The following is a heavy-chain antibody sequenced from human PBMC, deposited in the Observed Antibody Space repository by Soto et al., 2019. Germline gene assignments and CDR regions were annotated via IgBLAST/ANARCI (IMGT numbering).Heavy chain of an antibody. CDR3: ARHGDYEGAFDI. Sequence: PSETLSLTCTVSGGSISSYYWSWLRQPPGKGLEWIGYIYYSGSTNYNPSLKSRVTISVDTSKNQFSLKLSSVTAADTAVYYCARHGDYEGAFDIWGQGTMVTVSS. CDR2: IYYSGST. D-gene: IGHD4-17*01. CDR1: GGSISSYY. J-gene: IGHJ3*02. V-gene: IGHV4-59*08.